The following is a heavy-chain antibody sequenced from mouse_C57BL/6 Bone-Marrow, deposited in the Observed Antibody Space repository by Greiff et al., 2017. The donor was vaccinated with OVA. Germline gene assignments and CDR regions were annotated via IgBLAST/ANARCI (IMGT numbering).Heavy chain of an antibody. J-gene: IGHJ4*01. V-gene: IGHV1-4*01. CDR2: INPSSGYT. D-gene: IGHD2-3*01. CDR1: GYTFTSYT. Sequence: QVQLQRSGAELPRPGASVKMSCKASGYTFTSYTMHWVKQRPGQGLEWIGYINPSSGYTKYNQKFKDKATLTADKSSSTAYMQLSSLTSEDSAVYYCARGGWFYAMDYWGQGTSVTVSS. CDR3: ARGGWFYAMDY.